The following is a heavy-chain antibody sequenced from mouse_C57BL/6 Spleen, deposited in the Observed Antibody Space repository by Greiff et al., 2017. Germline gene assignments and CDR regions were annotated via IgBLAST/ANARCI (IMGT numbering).Heavy chain of an antibody. V-gene: IGHV1-81*01. CDR1: GYTFTSYG. Sequence: QVHVKQSGAELARPGASVKLSCKASGYTFTSYGISWVKQRTGQGLEWIGEIYPRSGNTYYNEKFKGKATLTADKSSSTAYMELRSLTSEDSAVYFCARGVYDYDGGFAYWGQGTLVTVSA. CDR2: IYPRSGNT. D-gene: IGHD2-4*01. CDR3: ARGVYDYDGGFAY. J-gene: IGHJ3*01.